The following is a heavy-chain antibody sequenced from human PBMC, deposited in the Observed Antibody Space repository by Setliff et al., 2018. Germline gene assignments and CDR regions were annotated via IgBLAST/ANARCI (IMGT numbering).Heavy chain of an antibody. CDR3: ALSSSWFKDFQH. J-gene: IGHJ1*01. CDR1: GGSISSYY. Sequence: SETLSLTCTVSGGSISSYYWSWIRQPPGKGLEWIGYINYSGSTNYNPSLKSRVTISEDMSKNQFSLKVSSVTAADTAIYYCALSSSWFKDFQHWGQGTPVTVSS. D-gene: IGHD6-13*01. CDR2: INYSGST. V-gene: IGHV4-59*01.